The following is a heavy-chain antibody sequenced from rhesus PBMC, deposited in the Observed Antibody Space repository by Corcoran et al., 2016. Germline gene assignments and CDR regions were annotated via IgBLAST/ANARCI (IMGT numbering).Heavy chain of an antibody. V-gene: IGHV4-122*02. CDR1: GGSISSGYYY. CDR2: ITYSGST. CDR3: ASGLSSGWSLDY. J-gene: IGHJ4*01. Sequence: QVQLQESGPGLVKPSETLSLTCAVSGGSISSGYYYWSWIRQPPGKGLEWIGYITYSGSTSYNPSLKSLVTISRDTSKNQFSLKLSSVTAADTAVYYCASGLSSGWSLDYWGQGVLVTVSS. D-gene: IGHD6S26*01.